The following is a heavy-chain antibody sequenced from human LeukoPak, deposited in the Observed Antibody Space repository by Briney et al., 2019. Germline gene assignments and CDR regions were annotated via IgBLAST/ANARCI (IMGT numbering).Heavy chain of an antibody. CDR2: IRYDGSNK. D-gene: IGHD2-2*01. V-gene: IGHV3-30*02. CDR3: AKLVPAAVSVKLLDI. Sequence: GGSLRLSCAASGFTFSSYGMHWVRQAPGKGLEWVAFIRYDGSNKYYADSVKGRFTISRDNSKNTLYLQMNSLRAEDTAVYYCAKLVPAAVSVKLLDIWGQGTMVTVSS. CDR1: GFTFSSYG. J-gene: IGHJ3*02.